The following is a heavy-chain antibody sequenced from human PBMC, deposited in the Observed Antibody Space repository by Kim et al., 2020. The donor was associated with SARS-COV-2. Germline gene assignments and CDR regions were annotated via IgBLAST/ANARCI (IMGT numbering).Heavy chain of an antibody. CDR3: ARDLRLMTTVKFYYGMDV. Sequence: GGSLRLSCAASGFTFSSYEMNWVRQAPGKGLEWVSYISSSGSTIYYADSVKGRFTISRDNAKNSLYLQMNSLRAEDTAVYYCARDLRLMTTVKFYYGMDVWGQGTTVTVSS. V-gene: IGHV3-48*03. J-gene: IGHJ6*02. D-gene: IGHD4-4*01. CDR2: ISSSGSTI. CDR1: GFTFSSYE.